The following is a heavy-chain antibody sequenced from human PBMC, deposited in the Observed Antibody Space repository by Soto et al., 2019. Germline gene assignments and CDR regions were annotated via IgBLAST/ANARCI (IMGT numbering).Heavy chain of an antibody. J-gene: IGHJ4*02. D-gene: IGHD3-22*01. CDR3: SSASYYYDSSGYPCKY. V-gene: IGHV3-48*03. CDR1: GFTFSSYE. Sequence: SLRLSCAASGFTFSSYEMNWVRQAPGKGLEWVSYISSSGSTIYYADSVKGRFTISRDNAKNSLYLQMNSLRAEDTAGYYCSSASYYYDSSGYPCKYLGQGTLVTAPQ. CDR2: ISSSGSTI.